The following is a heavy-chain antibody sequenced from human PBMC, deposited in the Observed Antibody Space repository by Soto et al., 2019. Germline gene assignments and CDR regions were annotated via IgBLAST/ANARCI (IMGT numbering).Heavy chain of an antibody. V-gene: IGHV1-18*01. Sequence: QVQLVQSGAEVKKPGASVKVSCKASGYTFTSYGISWVRQAPGQGLEWMGWISAYNGNTNYAQKLQGRVNMTTDTSTSTAYMELRSLRSDDTAVYYCARLRLRTTVTPNSLPCFDSWGQGTLVTVSS. CDR1: GYTFTSYG. D-gene: IGHD4-17*01. J-gene: IGHJ4*02. CDR3: ARLRLRTTVTPNSLPCFDS. CDR2: ISAYNGNT.